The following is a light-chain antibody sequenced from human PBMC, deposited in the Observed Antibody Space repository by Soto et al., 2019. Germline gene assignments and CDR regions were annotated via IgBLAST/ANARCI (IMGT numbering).Light chain of an antibody. CDR3: QSYDSSLSVV. CDR1: RSNIGAGYD. V-gene: IGLV1-40*01. J-gene: IGLJ2*01. CDR2: GNS. Sequence: QSVLTQPPSVSGAPGQRVTISCTGSRSNIGAGYDVHWYQQLPGTAPKLLIYGNSNRPSGVPDRFSGSKSGTSASLAITKLQAEDEADYYCQSYDSSLSVVFGGGTKLTVL.